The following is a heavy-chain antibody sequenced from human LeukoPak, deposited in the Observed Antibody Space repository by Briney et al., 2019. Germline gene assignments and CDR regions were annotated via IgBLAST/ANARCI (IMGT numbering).Heavy chain of an antibody. D-gene: IGHD3-10*01. J-gene: IGHJ4*02. CDR2: ISYDGSNK. CDR1: GFTFSSYG. CDR3: AKDQSLWFGELLGY. V-gene: IGHV3-30*18. Sequence: GGSLRLSCAASGFTFSSYGMHWVRQAPGKGLEWVAVISYDGSNKYYADSVKGRFTISRDNSKNTLYLQMNSLRAEDTAVYYCAKDQSLWFGELLGYWGQGTLVTVSS.